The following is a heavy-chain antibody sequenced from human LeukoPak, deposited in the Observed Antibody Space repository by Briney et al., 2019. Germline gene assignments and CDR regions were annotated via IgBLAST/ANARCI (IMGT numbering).Heavy chain of an antibody. CDR1: GGSISSSSYY. Sequence: SETLSLTCTVSGGSISSSSYYWGWIRQPPGKGLEWIGGIYYSGSTYYNPSLNSRVTISVDTSKNQFCLKLSSVTAADTAVYYCARVSLRITIFGVVTRLFDYWGQGTLVTVSS. V-gene: IGHV4-39*01. CDR3: ARVSLRITIFGVVTRLFDY. CDR2: IYYSGST. D-gene: IGHD3-3*01. J-gene: IGHJ4*02.